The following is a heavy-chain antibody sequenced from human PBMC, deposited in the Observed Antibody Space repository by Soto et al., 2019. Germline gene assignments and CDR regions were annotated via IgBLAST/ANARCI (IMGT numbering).Heavy chain of an antibody. CDR3: ARIFRASYFIA. CDR1: GVSLNDATMG. D-gene: IGHD1-26*01. Sequence: QVTLKESGPVLVKPTETLTLTCTVSGVSLNDATMGVSWIRQPPGKALEWLANIFSNDDKSYTASLKSRLTISKNTSESQVVLTMTNVDPVDTGTYYCARIFRASYFIAWGQGTLVTVSS. J-gene: IGHJ5*02. V-gene: IGHV2-26*01. CDR2: IFSNDDK.